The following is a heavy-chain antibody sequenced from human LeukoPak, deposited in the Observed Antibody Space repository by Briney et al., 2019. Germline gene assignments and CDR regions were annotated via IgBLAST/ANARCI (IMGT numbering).Heavy chain of an antibody. V-gene: IGHV3-7*01. CDR2: IKQDGSEK. Sequence: PGGSLRLSCAASEFTFSSYWMSWVRQAPGKGLEWVANIKQDGSEKYYVDSVKGRFTISRDNAKNSLYLQMNSLRAEDTAVYYCAREAYCSSTSCYLSHWFDPWGQGTLVTVSS. D-gene: IGHD2-2*01. CDR3: AREAYCSSTSCYLSHWFDP. CDR1: EFTFSSYW. J-gene: IGHJ5*02.